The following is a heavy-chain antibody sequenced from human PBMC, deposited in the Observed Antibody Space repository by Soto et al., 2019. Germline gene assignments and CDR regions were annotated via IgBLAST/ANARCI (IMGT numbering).Heavy chain of an antibody. D-gene: IGHD3-10*01. CDR2: MNYRGIT. CDR1: GGSIRSDGYY. V-gene: IGHV4-31*03. Sequence: QVQLQESGPGLLKPSQTLSLTCTVSGGSIRSDGYYWSWIRQRPGKGLEWIGYMNYRGITYYNPSLNCRLTISEDTSKNPFSLNLNSVTAADTAVYYCARDGLSGGDAFDICGQGTMVVVSS. CDR3: ARDGLSGGDAFDI. J-gene: IGHJ3*02.